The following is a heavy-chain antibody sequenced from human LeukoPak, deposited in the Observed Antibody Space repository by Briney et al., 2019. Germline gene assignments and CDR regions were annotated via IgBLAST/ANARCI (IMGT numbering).Heavy chain of an antibody. V-gene: IGHV4-4*07. Sequence: PSETLSLTCTVSGDSISNYYWSWIRQPAGKGLEWIGRISTSGNTNYNSSLKSRVTVSVDMSKYQFSLKLSSVTAADTAVYYCAREPGGTVSLHFDYRGQGTLVTVSS. CDR1: GDSISNYY. CDR2: ISTSGNT. CDR3: AREPGGTVSLHFDY. J-gene: IGHJ4*02. D-gene: IGHD4-17*01.